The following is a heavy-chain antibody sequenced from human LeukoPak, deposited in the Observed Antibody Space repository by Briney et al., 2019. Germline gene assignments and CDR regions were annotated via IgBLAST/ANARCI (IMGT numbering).Heavy chain of an antibody. CDR3: ARAVLWGNRDCSSTSCYNR. V-gene: IGHV4-30-4*08. CDR2: IYYSGST. Sequence: PSETLSLTCTVSGGSISSGDYYWSWIRQPPGKGLEWIGYIYYSGSTYYNPSLKSRVTISVDTSKNQFSLKLSSVTAADTAVYYCARAVLWGNRDCSSTSCYNRWGQGTLVTVSS. J-gene: IGHJ4*02. D-gene: IGHD2-2*02. CDR1: GGSISSGDYY.